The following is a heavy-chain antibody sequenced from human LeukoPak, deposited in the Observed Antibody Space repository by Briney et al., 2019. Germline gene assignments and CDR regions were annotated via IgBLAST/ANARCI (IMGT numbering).Heavy chain of an antibody. CDR1: GGTFSSYT. D-gene: IGHD2-15*01. Sequence: GASVKVSCKASGGTFSSYTISWVRQAPGQGLEWMGRIVPILGIANYAQQFQGRVTITADKSTSTAYMELSSLRSEDTAVYYCARVKGYCSGGSCINKNYYFDYWGQGTLVTVSS. CDR2: IVPILGIA. V-gene: IGHV1-69*02. J-gene: IGHJ4*02. CDR3: ARVKGYCSGGSCINKNYYFDY.